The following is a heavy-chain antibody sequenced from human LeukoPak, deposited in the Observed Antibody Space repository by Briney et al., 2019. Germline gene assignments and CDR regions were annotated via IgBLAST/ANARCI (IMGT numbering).Heavy chain of an antibody. D-gene: IGHD6-13*01. CDR1: GYTFTIYY. CDR2: INPSGGST. J-gene: IGHJ4*02. V-gene: IGHV1-46*01. CDR3: ARDSSSNSVDY. Sequence: ASVKVSCKASGYTFTIYYMHWVRQAPGQGLEWMGIINPSGGSTTSAQKFQGRVTMTRDTSTNTVYMELSSLRSEDTAVYYCARDSSSNSVDYWCQGTLVTVSS.